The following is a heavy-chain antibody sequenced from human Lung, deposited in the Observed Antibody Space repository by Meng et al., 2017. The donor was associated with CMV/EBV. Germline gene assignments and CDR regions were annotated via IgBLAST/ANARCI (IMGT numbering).Heavy chain of an antibody. CDR2: IYYSGST. CDR3: ARGFRGGYYYYYGMDV. Sequence: SCTVSGGSVSSGSYYWIWIRQPPGKGLEWIGYIYYSGSTNYNPSLKSRVTISVDTSKIQFSLKLSSVTAADTAVYYCARGFRGGYYYYYGMDVWGQAXTVAVSS. V-gene: IGHV4-61*01. J-gene: IGHJ6*02. D-gene: IGHD2-15*01. CDR1: GGSVSSGSYY.